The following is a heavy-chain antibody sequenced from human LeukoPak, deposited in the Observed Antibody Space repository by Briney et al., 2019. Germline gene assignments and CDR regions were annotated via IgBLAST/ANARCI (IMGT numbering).Heavy chain of an antibody. J-gene: IGHJ6*02. CDR3: ARSRTSSLYYGMDV. CDR1: VYSFINYY. D-gene: IGHD1-1*01. V-gene: IGHV1-46*01. CDR2: INPSGGST. Sequence: RASVKVSSKASVYSFINYYMHWVRQAPGQGLEWMGIINPSGGSTNYAQRFRGRVTMTRDTSTSTLYMEMNSQTSEDTAVYYCARSRTSSLYYGMDVWGQGTTVTVSS.